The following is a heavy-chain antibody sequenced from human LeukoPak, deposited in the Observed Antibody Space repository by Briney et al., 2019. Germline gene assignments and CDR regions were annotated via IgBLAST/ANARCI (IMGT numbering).Heavy chain of an antibody. V-gene: IGHV1-69*13. CDR3: ARVHDILTGNFDY. J-gene: IGHJ4*02. D-gene: IGHD3-9*01. CDR2: IIPIFGTA. Sequence: ASVKVSCKASGGTFSSYAISWVRQAPGQGLEWMGGIIPIFGTANYAQKFQGRVTITADESTSTAYMELSSLRSEDTAVYYCARVHDILTGNFDYWGQGTLVTVSS. CDR1: GGTFSSYA.